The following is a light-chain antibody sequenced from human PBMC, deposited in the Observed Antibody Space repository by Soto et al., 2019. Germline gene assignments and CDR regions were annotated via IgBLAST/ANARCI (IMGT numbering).Light chain of an antibody. J-gene: IGKJ4*01. V-gene: IGKV1-33*01. Sequence: DIQMTQSPSSLSASVGDRVTITCQASQDISNYLNWYQQKPGKAPKLLIYDASNLETGVPSRFSGSGSGTDLTFTIISLQPEDIATYYCQQYDNLPLTFGGGTKVEIK. CDR3: QQYDNLPLT. CDR1: QDISNY. CDR2: DAS.